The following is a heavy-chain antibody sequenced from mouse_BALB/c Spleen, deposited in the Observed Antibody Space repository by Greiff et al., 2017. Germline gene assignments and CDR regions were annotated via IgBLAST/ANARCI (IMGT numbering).Heavy chain of an antibody. CDR1: GFSLTGYG. Sequence: VQLKESGPGLVAPSQSLSITCTVSGFSLTGYGVNWVRQPPGKGLEWLGMIWGDGSTDYNSALKSRLSISKDNSKSQVFLKMNSLQTDDTARYYCARAWLPRYFDVWGAGTTVTVSS. V-gene: IGHV2-6-7*01. J-gene: IGHJ1*01. CDR3: ARAWLPRYFDV. CDR2: IWGDGST. D-gene: IGHD2-2*01.